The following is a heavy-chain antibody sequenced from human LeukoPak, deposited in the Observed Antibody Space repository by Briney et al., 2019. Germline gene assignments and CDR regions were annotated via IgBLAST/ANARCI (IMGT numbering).Heavy chain of an antibody. CDR2: ISDGGGTT. Sequence: PGGSLRLFCAASGFIFSSNAMHWVRQAPGKGLEWVSSISDGGGTTYYADSVKGRFTISRDNSKNTLYLQMNSLRAEDTAVYNCAKAVRTDNWFDPWGQGTLVTVSS. V-gene: IGHV3-23*01. J-gene: IGHJ5*02. CDR3: AKAVRTDNWFDP. D-gene: IGHD6-19*01. CDR1: GFIFSSNA.